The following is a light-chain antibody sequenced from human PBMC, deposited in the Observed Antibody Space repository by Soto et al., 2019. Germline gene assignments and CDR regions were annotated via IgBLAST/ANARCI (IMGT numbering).Light chain of an antibody. J-gene: IGKJ3*01. CDR2: DAS. V-gene: IGKV1-33*01. CDR3: QQYDNLLRGT. CDR1: QDISNY. Sequence: DIQMTQSPSSLSASVGDRVTITCQASQDISNYLNWYQQKPGKAPKLLIYDASNLETGVPSRFSGSGSGTDFTLTISSLQPEDIATYYCQQYDNLLRGTFGRGTKVDIK.